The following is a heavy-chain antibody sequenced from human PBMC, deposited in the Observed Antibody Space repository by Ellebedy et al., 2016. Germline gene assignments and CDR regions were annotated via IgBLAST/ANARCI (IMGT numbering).Heavy chain of an antibody. CDR3: ARDRDILTGYYRGLFDY. CDR2: IYYSGST. J-gene: IGHJ4*02. CDR1: GGSFSGYY. D-gene: IGHD3-9*01. V-gene: IGHV4-31*11. Sequence: SETLSLXXAVYGGSFSGYYWSWIRQHPGKGLEWIGYIYYSGSTYYNPSLKSRVTISVDTSKNQFSLKLSSVTAADTAVYYCARDRDILTGYYRGLFDYWGQGTLVTVSS.